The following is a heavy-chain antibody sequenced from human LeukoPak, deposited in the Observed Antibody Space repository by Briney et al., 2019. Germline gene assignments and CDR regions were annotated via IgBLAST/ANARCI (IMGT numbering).Heavy chain of an antibody. CDR2: IYHSGST. Sequence: PSETLSLTCTVSGYSISSGYYWGWIRQPPGKGLEWIGSIYHSGSTYYNPSLKSRVTISVDTSKNQFPLKLSSVTAADTAVYYCARGLGGAPTTVLSWGQGTLVTVSS. D-gene: IGHD4-17*01. CDR1: GYSISSGYY. V-gene: IGHV4-38-2*02. CDR3: ARGLGGAPTTVLS. J-gene: IGHJ5*02.